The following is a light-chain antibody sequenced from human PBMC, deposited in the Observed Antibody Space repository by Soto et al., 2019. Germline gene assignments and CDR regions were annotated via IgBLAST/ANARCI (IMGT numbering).Light chain of an antibody. CDR2: ETS. J-gene: IGKJ1*01. Sequence: EIVMTQSPATLSVSPGEGATLYCRASQSVNSNLAWYQQKPGQAPRLLIYETSNRATGIPARFSGSGSGTDFTLTISRLEPEDFAVYHCQQYGSSPRTFGQGTKVDIK. CDR3: QQYGSSPRT. CDR1: QSVNSN. V-gene: IGKV3-20*01.